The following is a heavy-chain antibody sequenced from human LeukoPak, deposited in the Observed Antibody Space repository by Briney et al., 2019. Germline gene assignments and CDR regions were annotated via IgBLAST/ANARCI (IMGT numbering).Heavy chain of an antibody. CDR2: ISPGNSDI. CDR3: VRGYWYFDL. CDR1: GYSFTNYW. Sequence: GESLKISCKGSGYSFTNYWIGWVRQMPGKGLEWVAIISPGNSDIKYSPSFQGQVTISVDKSISTAYLQWSSLKASDTGMYYCVRGYWYFDLWGRGTLVTVSS. J-gene: IGHJ2*01. V-gene: IGHV5-51*01.